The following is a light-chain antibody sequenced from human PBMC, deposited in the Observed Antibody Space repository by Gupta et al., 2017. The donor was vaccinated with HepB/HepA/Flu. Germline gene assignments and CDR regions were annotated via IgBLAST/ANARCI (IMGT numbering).Light chain of an antibody. CDR1: NSNIGTNS. V-gene: IGLV1-47*01. CDR2: MNN. J-gene: IGLJ3*02. CDR3: AAWDDNLSGSWV. Sequence: QSVLTQPPSLSGTPGQRVTISCSGTNSNIGTNSVCWYQYLPGAAPRLLIYMNNQRPSGVPARFSGSKSGTSASLAISGRRSDDEADDYCAAWDDNLSGSWVFGGGTKLTVL.